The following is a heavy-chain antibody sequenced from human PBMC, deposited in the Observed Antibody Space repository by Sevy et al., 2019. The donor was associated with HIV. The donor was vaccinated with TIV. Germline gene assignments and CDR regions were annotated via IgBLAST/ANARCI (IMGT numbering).Heavy chain of an antibody. CDR3: ATEQQLSYYFDY. V-gene: IGHV1-24*01. CDR1: GYTLTELS. D-gene: IGHD6-13*01. Sequence: ASVKVSCKVSGYTLTELSMHRVRQAPGKGLQWMGGFDPEDGETIYAQKFQGRVTMTEDTSTDTAYMELSSLRSEDTAVYYCATEQQLSYYFDYWGQGTLVTVSS. J-gene: IGHJ4*02. CDR2: FDPEDGET.